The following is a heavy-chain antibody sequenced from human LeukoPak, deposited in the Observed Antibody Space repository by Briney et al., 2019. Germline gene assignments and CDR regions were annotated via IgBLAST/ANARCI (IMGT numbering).Heavy chain of an antibody. D-gene: IGHD1-1*01. CDR3: ARDLSGASTGPMNWFDP. V-gene: IGHV6-1*01. CDR1: RYSVSSNSAT. CDR2: TYYRSKWYS. Sequence: SQTLSLTCAIPRYSVSSNSATWRWIRQSPSRNLKLLGRTYYRSKWYSDYAVFVRSRITINPDTSKNQFSLQLNSVTPEDTAVYYCARDLSGASTGPMNWFDPWGQGTLVTVSS. J-gene: IGHJ5*02.